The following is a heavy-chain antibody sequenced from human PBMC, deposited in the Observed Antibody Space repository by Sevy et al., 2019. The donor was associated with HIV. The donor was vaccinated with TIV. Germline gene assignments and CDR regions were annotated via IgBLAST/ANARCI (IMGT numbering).Heavy chain of an antibody. Sequence: GESLKISCKGSGYSFSTYWIAWVRQMPGKGLEWMGMIYPGDSDTRYSPSFQGQVTISADKSISTAYLQWSSLKASDSAMYYCARRRGSSAWVDYWGQGTLVTVSS. V-gene: IGHV5-51*01. J-gene: IGHJ4*02. CDR3: ARRRGSSAWVDY. CDR2: IYPGDSDT. CDR1: GYSFSTYW. D-gene: IGHD6-6*01.